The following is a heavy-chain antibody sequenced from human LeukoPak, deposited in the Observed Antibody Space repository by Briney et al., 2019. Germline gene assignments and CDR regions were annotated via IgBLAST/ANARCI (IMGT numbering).Heavy chain of an antibody. V-gene: IGHV3-30*02. CDR1: GFTFSSYG. Sequence: GGSLRLSCAASGFTFSSYGMHWVRQAPGKGLEWVAVIWYDGSNKYYADSVKGRFTISRDNSKNTLYLQMNSLRAEGTAVYYCAKDERIYYGSGSYLYYFDYWGQGTLVTVSS. CDR3: AKDERIYYGSGSYLYYFDY. CDR2: IWYDGSNK. J-gene: IGHJ4*02. D-gene: IGHD3-10*01.